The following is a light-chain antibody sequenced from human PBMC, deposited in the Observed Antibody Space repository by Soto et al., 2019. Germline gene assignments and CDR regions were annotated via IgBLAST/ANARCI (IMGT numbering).Light chain of an antibody. Sequence: EIVMTQSPATLSVSPGERVTLSCRASQSVSSNLGWYQQKPGQAPRHLIYSASTRATGIPARFSGSGSGTEVTLPSSSPQSEDLSVYHGQQCHDWPLTFGGGTKVEIQ. CDR1: QSVSSN. J-gene: IGKJ4*01. CDR2: SAS. V-gene: IGKV3-15*01. CDR3: QQCHDWPLT.